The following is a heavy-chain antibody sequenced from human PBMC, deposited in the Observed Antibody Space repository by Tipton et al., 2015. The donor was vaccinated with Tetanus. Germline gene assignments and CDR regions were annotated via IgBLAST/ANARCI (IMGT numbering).Heavy chain of an antibody. D-gene: IGHD3-10*01. CDR3: ARDRGVWGGYYYYHGMDV. CDR1: GGSISSDGAY. Sequence: TLSLTCTVSGGSISSDGAYWSWIRQHPGEGLEWIGYISNSGSTYYNPSLKSRVTISVDTSQKQISLKVNSVTAAETAVYYCARDRGVWGGYYYYHGMDVWGQGTTVTVSS. CDR2: ISNSGST. V-gene: IGHV4-31*03. J-gene: IGHJ6*02.